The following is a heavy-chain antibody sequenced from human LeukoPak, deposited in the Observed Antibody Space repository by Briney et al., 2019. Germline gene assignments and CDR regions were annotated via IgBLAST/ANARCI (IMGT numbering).Heavy chain of an antibody. D-gene: IGHD6-13*01. J-gene: IGHJ1*01. CDR2: IFYTGST. Sequence: PSETLSLTCSVSGGSIRSTSYYWGWIRQPPGTGLEWIGNIFYTGSTYYNPSLKSRVTISIDTSRNQFSLKLSSVTAADTAVYYCARAFTYSSSWYRGYAEYFQHWGQGTLVTVSS. V-gene: IGHV4-39*07. CDR3: ARAFTYSSSWYRGYAEYFQH. CDR1: GGSIRSTSYY.